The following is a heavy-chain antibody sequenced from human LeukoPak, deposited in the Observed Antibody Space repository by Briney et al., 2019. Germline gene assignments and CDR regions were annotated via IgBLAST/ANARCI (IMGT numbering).Heavy chain of an antibody. CDR3: ARGGLVGWLQSVFDY. J-gene: IGHJ4*02. D-gene: IGHD5-24*01. V-gene: IGHV4-30-4*01. CDR2: IYYSGST. CDR1: GGSISSGDYY. Sequence: PSETLSLTCTVSGGSISSGDYYWSWIRQPPGTGLEWIGYIYYSGSTYYNPSLKSRVTISVDTSKNQFSLKLSSVTAADTAVYYCARGGLVGWLQSVFDYWGQGTLVTVSS.